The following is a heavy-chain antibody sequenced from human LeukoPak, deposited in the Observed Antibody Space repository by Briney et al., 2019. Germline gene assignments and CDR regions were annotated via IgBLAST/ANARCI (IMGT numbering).Heavy chain of an antibody. J-gene: IGHJ4*02. D-gene: IGHD4-23*01. Sequence: GGSLRLSFPASGFTFSSYAMPWVRQAPGKGLEYFSAISSNGGSTYYANTVKGRFTISRDNSKNTLYLQMGSLRAEDMAVYYCARDRATVVTPHYFDYWGQGTLVTVSS. CDR1: GFTFSSYA. CDR3: ARDRATVVTPHYFDY. CDR2: ISSNGGST. V-gene: IGHV3-64*01.